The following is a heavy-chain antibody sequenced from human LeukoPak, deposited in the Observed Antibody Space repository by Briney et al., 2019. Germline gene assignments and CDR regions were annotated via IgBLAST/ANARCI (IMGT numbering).Heavy chain of an antibody. V-gene: IGHV4-39*01. CDR1: GGSISSTSPY. Sequence: SETLSLTCTVSGGSISSTSPYWGWIRQPPGKGLEWIGSIYYSGTTYYNPSLKSRVTISVETSKNQFSLRLSSVTAADTAVYYCARYYYDSSGYYYPVDYWGQGTLVTVSS. CDR3: ARYYYDSSGYYYPVDY. D-gene: IGHD3-22*01. CDR2: IYYSGTT. J-gene: IGHJ4*02.